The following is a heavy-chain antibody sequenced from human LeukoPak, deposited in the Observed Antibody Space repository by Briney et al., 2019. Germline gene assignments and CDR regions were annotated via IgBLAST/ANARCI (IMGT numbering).Heavy chain of an antibody. CDR2: ISSSSSYT. CDR3: ARDQDYGLDY. V-gene: IGHV3-11*06. J-gene: IGHJ4*02. D-gene: IGHD4-17*01. Sequence: PGGTLRLSCAASGFTFSDYYMSWIRQAPGKGLEWVSYISSSSSYTNYADSVKGRFTISRDKAKNSLYLQLNSLRAEDTAVYYCARDQDYGLDYWGQGTLVTVSS. CDR1: GFTFSDYY.